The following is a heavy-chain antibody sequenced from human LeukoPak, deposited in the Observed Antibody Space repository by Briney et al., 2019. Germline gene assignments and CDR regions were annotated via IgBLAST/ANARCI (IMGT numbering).Heavy chain of an antibody. CDR2: IYPDGRT. D-gene: IGHD4/OR15-4a*01. J-gene: IGHJ4*02. CDR1: GFTVSRTF. V-gene: IGHV3-53*01. CDR3: ARGGAANLADY. Sequence: GGSLRLSCEASGFTVSRTFMSWVRQAPGEGLGWVSIIYPDGRTYYADSVKGRFTISRDDSKNRLYLQMNSLTAEDTAVYSCARGGAANLADYWGPGTVVTVSS.